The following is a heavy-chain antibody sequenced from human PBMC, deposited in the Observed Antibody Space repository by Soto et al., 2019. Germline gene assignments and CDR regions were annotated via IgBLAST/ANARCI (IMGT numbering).Heavy chain of an antibody. J-gene: IGHJ3*02. CDR2: INPNSGGT. V-gene: IGHV1-2*02. Sequence: QVQLVQSGAEVKKPGSSVKVSCKASGGTFSSYAISWVRQAPGQGLEWMGGINPNSGGTNYAQKFQGRVTMTRDTSISTAYMELSRLRSDDTAMYYCARDGPSDAFDIWGQGTMVTVSS. CDR1: GGTFSSYA. CDR3: ARDGPSDAFDI.